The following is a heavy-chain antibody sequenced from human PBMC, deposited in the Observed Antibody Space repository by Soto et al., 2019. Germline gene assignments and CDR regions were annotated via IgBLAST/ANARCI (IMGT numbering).Heavy chain of an antibody. V-gene: IGHV4-38-2*01. CDR2: IYHSGST. CDR3: ARGSTSEGMDV. CDR1: GYSIISGYY. J-gene: IGHJ6*02. Sequence: SETLSLTCAVSGYSIISGYYGGWIRQPPGKGLEWIGNIYHSGSTHYNPSLKSRVTISVDTSENQFSLKLSSVTAADTAVYYCARGSTSEGMDVWGQGTTVT. D-gene: IGHD2-2*01.